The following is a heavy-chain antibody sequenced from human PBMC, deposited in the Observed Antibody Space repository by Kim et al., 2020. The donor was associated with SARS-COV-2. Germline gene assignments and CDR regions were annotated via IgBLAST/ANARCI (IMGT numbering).Heavy chain of an antibody. V-gene: IGHV3-53*04. D-gene: IGHD2-15*01. CDR3: ARDLVVGGMDV. Sequence: SAFYPDSVKGRFTNSRHNSKNTLYLQMNSLRAEDTAVYYCARDLVVGGMDVWGQGTTVTVSS. CDR2: SA. J-gene: IGHJ6*02.